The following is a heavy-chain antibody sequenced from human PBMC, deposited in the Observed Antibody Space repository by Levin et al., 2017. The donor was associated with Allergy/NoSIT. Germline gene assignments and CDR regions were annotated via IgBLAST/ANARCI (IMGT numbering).Heavy chain of an antibody. J-gene: IGHJ4*02. V-gene: IGHV3-73*01. Sequence: GESLKISCAASGFTFSGSAMHWVRQASGKGLEWVGRIRSKANSYATAYAASVKGRFTISRDDSKNTAYLQMNSLKTEDTAVYYCTSLSGSYPTDYWGQGTLVTVSS. D-gene: IGHD1-26*01. CDR3: TSLSGSYPTDY. CDR2: IRSKANSYAT. CDR1: GFTFSGSA.